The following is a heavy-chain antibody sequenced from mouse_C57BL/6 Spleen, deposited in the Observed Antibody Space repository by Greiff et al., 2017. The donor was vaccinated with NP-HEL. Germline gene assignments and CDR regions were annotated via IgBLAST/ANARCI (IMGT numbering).Heavy chain of an antibody. J-gene: IGHJ1*03. CDR2: ISYDGSN. D-gene: IGHD1-1*02. V-gene: IGHV3-6*01. Sequence: ESGPGLVKPSQSLSLTCSVTGYSITSGYYWNWIRQFPGNKLEWMGYISYDGSNNYNPSLKNRISITRDTSKNQFFLKLNSVTTEDTATYYCAREGSYDWYFDVWGTGTTVTVSS. CDR1: GYSITSGYY. CDR3: AREGSYDWYFDV.